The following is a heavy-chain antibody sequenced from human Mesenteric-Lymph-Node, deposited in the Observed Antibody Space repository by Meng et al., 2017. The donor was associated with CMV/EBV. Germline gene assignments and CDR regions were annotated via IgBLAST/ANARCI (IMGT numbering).Heavy chain of an antibody. V-gene: IGHV3-74*01. J-gene: IGHJ3*02. Sequence: GESLKISCAASGFPFSRYAVHWVRQAAGKGLVWVSRISPDGGGTNYADSVKGRFTISRDDAKNMLYLRMNSLRAEDTAEYYCVRDGGTWNFDIWGQGTMVTVSS. CDR2: ISPDGGGT. CDR1: GFPFSRYA. D-gene: IGHD1-1*01. CDR3: VRDGGTWNFDI.